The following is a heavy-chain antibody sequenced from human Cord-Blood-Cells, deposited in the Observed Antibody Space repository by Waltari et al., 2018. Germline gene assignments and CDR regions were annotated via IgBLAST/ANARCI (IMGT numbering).Heavy chain of an antibody. J-gene: IGHJ2*01. D-gene: IGHD4-4*01. CDR2: IIPIFGTA. CDR3: ARDRSTVTTWYFDL. V-gene: IGHV1-69*01. CDR1: GGTFSSYA. Sequence: QVQLGPSGADGERPGSSVMVACEAPGGTFSSYAISWVRQAPGQGLEWMGGIIPIFGTANYAQKFQGRVTITADESTSTAYRKLSSLRSEDTAVYYCARDRSTVTTWYFDLWGRGTLVTVSS.